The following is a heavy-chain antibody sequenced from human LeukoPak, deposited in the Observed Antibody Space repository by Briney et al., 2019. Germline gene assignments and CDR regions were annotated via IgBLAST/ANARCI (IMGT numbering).Heavy chain of an antibody. Sequence: SETLSLTCTVSGGSISSYYWSWIRQPPGEGLEWIGYIYYSGSTNYNPSLKSRVTISVDTSKNQFSLKLSSVTAADTAVYYCARDRRPIGIVDYWGQGTLVTVSS. J-gene: IGHJ4*02. CDR3: ARDRRPIGIVDY. CDR2: IYYSGST. CDR1: GGSISSYY. D-gene: IGHD1-26*01. V-gene: IGHV4-59*01.